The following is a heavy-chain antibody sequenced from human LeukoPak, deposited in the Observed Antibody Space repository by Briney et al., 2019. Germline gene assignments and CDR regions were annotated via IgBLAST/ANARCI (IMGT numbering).Heavy chain of an antibody. Sequence: GGSLRLSCAASGFTFSSYSMNWIRQAPGKGLEWVSSISSSTSYIYYADSVKGRFAISKDNAKNSLYLQMNSLRAEDTAVYYCARAGGSTVSHSDYWGQGTLVTVSS. CDR1: GFTFSSYS. CDR3: ARAGGSTVSHSDY. J-gene: IGHJ4*02. CDR2: ISSSTSYI. D-gene: IGHD4-17*01. V-gene: IGHV3-21*01.